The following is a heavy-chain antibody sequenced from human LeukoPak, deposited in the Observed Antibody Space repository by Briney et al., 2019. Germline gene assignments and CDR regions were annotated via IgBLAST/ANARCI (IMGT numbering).Heavy chain of an antibody. V-gene: IGHV4-59*01. CDR1: GGSISSYY. J-gene: IGHJ5*02. Sequence: PSETLSLTCTISGGSISSYYWSWIRQPPGKGLEWIGYIYYSGSTNYNPSLKSRVTISVDTSKNQFSLKVSSVTAADTAVYYCARDSPSRNWFDPWGQGTLVTVSS. CDR3: ARDSPSRNWFDP. CDR2: IYYSGST.